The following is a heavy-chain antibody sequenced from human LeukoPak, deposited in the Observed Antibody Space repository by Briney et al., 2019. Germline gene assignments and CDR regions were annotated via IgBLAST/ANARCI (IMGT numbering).Heavy chain of an antibody. Sequence: GASVKVSCKASGYTFTSYYMHWVRQAPGQGLEWMGMINPSGGSTGYAQNFQGRVTMTRDMSTSTVYMELSSLRSEDTAVYYCARGSSSKGPPTFDYWGQGTLVTVSS. V-gene: IGHV1-46*01. CDR1: GYTFTSYY. CDR3: ARGSSSKGPPTFDY. J-gene: IGHJ4*02. D-gene: IGHD6-6*01. CDR2: INPSGGST.